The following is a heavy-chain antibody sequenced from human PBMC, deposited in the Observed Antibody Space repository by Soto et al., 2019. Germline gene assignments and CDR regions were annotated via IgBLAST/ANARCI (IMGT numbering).Heavy chain of an antibody. CDR1: GYTFTSYG. CDR2: ISAYNGNT. J-gene: IGHJ6*02. CDR3: ARGPLARPPPPWGYYGMDV. Sequence: QVQLVQSGAEVKKPGASVKVSCKASGYTFTSYGISWVRQAPGQGLEWMGWISAYNGNTNYAQKLQGRVTMTTDTSTRPAYMERRSLRSDDTAVYYWARGPLARPPPPWGYYGMDVWGQGTTVTVSS. V-gene: IGHV1-18*01. D-gene: IGHD1-1*01.